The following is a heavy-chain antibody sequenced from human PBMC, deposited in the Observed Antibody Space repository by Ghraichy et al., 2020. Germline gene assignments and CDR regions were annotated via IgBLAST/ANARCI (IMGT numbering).Heavy chain of an antibody. D-gene: IGHD3-10*01. J-gene: IGHJ4*02. CDR1: GFTFRKNA. V-gene: IGHV3-23*01. Sequence: GGSLRLSCAASGFTFRKNAVSWVRQTPGKGLEWVSAISDSGVQTYYAESVRGRFTISRDNSKNTLYLQMNSLRVEDTAVYYCAKERHYPSGSYLVTVDHWGQGTLVTVSS. CDR3: AKERHYPSGSYLVTVDH. CDR2: ISDSGVQT.